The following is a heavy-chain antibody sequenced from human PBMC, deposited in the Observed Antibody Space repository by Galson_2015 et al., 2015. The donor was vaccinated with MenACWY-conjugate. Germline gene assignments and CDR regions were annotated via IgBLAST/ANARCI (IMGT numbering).Heavy chain of an antibody. J-gene: IGHJ6*03. D-gene: IGHD1-26*01. CDR3: VRGSPAIVTTGHRYCRCG. CDR2: VIPVFETT. CDR1: RGTLRRFA. Sequence: SVKVSCKAPRGTLRRFAISWVRQAPGQGLEWMGGVIPVFETTTYAPKFQGRVSITADESTSMAYMEMRSLRADDTAMYYCVRGSPAIVTTGHRYCRCGWGTGTRVTVSS. V-gene: IGHV1-69*13.